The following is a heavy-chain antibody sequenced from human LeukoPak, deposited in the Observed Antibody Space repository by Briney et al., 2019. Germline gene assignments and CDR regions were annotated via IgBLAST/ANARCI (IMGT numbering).Heavy chain of an antibody. Sequence: GGSLRLSCAASGFTFSSYAMSWVRQAPGKGLEWVANIKQDGSEKYYVDSVKGRFTISRDNAKNSLYLQMNSLRAEDTAVYYCARDPYYYGSGSLYGMDVWGQGTTVTVSS. CDR3: ARDPYYYGSGSLYGMDV. CDR1: GFTFSSYA. V-gene: IGHV3-7*01. D-gene: IGHD3-10*01. CDR2: IKQDGSEK. J-gene: IGHJ6*02.